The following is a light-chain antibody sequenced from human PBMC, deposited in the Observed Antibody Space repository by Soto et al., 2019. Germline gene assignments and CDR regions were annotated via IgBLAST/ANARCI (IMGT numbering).Light chain of an antibody. CDR2: DAS. CDR1: QSVSSY. CDR3: QQYHNWPPVT. V-gene: IGKV3D-15*01. J-gene: IGKJ4*01. Sequence: EIVLTQSPATLSLSPGERATLSCRASQSVSSYLAWYQQKPGQAPRLLIYDASSRATGIPDRFSGSGSGTEFTLTISSLQSEDFAIFYCQQYHNWPPVTFGGGTKVDIK.